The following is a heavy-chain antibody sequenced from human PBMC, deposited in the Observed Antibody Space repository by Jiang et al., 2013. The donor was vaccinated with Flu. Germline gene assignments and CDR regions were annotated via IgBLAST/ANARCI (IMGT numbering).Heavy chain of an antibody. D-gene: IGHD3-16*01. J-gene: IGHJ6*01. CDR3: ASSFSGVRGIMSYGMDV. V-gene: IGHV3-11*01. CDR1: GFTFSDYY. CDR2: ISSSGSTI. Sequence: VQLVESGGGLVKPGGSLRLSCAASGFTFSDYYMSWIRQAPGKGLEWVSYISSSGSTIYYADSVKGRFTISRDNAKNSLYLQMNSLRAEDTAVYYCASSFSGVRGIMSYGMDVWGPRGPRVTVSS.